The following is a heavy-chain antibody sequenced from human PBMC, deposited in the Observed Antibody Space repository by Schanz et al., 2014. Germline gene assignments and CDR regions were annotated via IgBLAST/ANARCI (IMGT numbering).Heavy chain of an antibody. CDR3: ARAHGNNWYGKGLDY. Sequence: EVQLLESGGGLVQPGGSLRLSCAASGFTFSSYAMSWVRQAPGKGLEWVSSISSSGSYIHYADSVKGRFTISRDNAKNSLYLQMNSLRAEDTAVYFCARAHGNNWYGKGLDYWGQGTQVTVSS. J-gene: IGHJ4*02. V-gene: IGHV3-21*01. CDR1: GFTFSSYA. D-gene: IGHD1-1*01. CDR2: ISSSGSYI.